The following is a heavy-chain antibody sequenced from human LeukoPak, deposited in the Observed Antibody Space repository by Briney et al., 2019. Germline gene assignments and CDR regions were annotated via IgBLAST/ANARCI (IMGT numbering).Heavy chain of an antibody. CDR1: GFTFRNAS. V-gene: IGHV3-15*05. D-gene: IGHD5-18*01. J-gene: IGHJ4*02. Sequence: GGSLRLSCAASGFTFRNASMSWVRQAPGKGLEWVGRIRSKTVGGTTDYAAPVKGRFTISRDDSKNTLYLQMNSLTIEDTAVYFCAHRDTTMVRVDYWGQGTLVTVSS. CDR3: AHRDTTMVRVDY. CDR2: IRSKTVGGTT.